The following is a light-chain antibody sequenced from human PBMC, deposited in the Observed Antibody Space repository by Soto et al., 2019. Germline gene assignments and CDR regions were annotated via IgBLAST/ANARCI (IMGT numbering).Light chain of an antibody. V-gene: IGKV1-33*01. CDR3: QQYDEVPFT. Sequence: DVQLTKSPSSLSASFVYIVSISCQANQDTNNYLNWYHQKPGKAPLLVIYDTSTLEIGVPSRFGGSRSGTVFTFTVTGLQPEDVGTYNCQQYDEVPFTFG. CDR2: DTS. J-gene: IGKJ2*01. CDR1: QDTNNY.